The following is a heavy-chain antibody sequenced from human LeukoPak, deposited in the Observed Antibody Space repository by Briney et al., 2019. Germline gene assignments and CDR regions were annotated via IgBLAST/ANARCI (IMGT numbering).Heavy chain of an antibody. V-gene: IGHV1-2*02. Sequence: ASVKVSCKASGYTFTGYYMHWVRQAPGQGLEWMGWINPNSGGTNYAQKFQGRVTMTRDTSISTAYMELSSLRSEDTAVYYCARVRDGYNDAYDIWGQGTMVTVSS. J-gene: IGHJ3*02. CDR3: ARVRDGYNDAYDI. CDR2: INPNSGGT. CDR1: GYTFTGYY. D-gene: IGHD5-24*01.